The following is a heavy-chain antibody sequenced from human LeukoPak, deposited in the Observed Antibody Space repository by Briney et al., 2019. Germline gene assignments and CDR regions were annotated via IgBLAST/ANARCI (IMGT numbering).Heavy chain of an antibody. CDR1: GFTFSSYS. CDR3: VGRDCGGDCYSRAFDI. V-gene: IGHV3-21*01. Sequence: PGGSLRLSCAASGFTFSSYSMNWVRQAPGKGLEWVSSISSSSSYIYYADSVKGRFTISRDNSKNTLYLQMNSLRAEDTAVYYCVGRDCGGDCYSRAFDIWGQGTMVTVSS. J-gene: IGHJ3*02. CDR2: ISSSSSYI. D-gene: IGHD2-21*02.